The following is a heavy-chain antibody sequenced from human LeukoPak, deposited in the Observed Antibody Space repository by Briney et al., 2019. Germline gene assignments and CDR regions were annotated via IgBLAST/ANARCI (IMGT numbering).Heavy chain of an antibody. Sequence: SETLSLTCTVSGGSMSNYYWNWIRQPPGKGLEWIGYMFYTGSGKYNPSLKSRVTISVDTSKRQITLKLTSVTAAATAVYYCATNLPGYSYGYWVAWGQGTLVTVSS. J-gene: IGHJ5*02. CDR2: MFYTGSG. V-gene: IGHV4-59*01. CDR3: ATNLPGYSYGYWVA. D-gene: IGHD5-18*01. CDR1: GGSMSNYY.